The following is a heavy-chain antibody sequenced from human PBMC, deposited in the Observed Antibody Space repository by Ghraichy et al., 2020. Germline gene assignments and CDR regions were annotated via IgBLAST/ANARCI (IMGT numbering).Heavy chain of an antibody. CDR1: GGSMSTSADY. CDR2: IYNSVST. J-gene: IGHJ5*02. V-gene: IGHV4-39*01. Sequence: ESLNISCTVSGGSMSTSADYWGWIRQPPGKRLEWIGSIYNSVSTHYNPSLRSRVTISVDPSKDQFSLRLTSVTASDTAAYYCARNKTGSLSGWFDPWGPGLLVSGSS. D-gene: IGHD6-6*01. CDR3: ARNKTGSLSGWFDP.